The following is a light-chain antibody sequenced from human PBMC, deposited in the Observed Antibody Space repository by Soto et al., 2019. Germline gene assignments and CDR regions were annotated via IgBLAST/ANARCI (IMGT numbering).Light chain of an antibody. Sequence: DIQMTQSPSSLSASVGDRVTITCQASQDISNYLNWYQQKPGKAPKLLIYDASNLETGVPSRFSGSGSGTDFTFTISSLQPEDIATYYCQQYDNLFPTFGGGTKVEIK. CDR1: QDISNY. CDR3: QQYDNLFPT. CDR2: DAS. J-gene: IGKJ4*01. V-gene: IGKV1-33*01.